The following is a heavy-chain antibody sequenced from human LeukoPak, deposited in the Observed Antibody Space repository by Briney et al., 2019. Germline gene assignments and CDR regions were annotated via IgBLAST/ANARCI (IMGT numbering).Heavy chain of an antibody. V-gene: IGHV3-48*01. D-gene: IGHD1-26*01. CDR1: GFTFSSYS. CDR2: ISSSSSTI. J-gene: IGHJ4*02. CDR3: AANYGVGATPIAD. Sequence: GGSLRLSCAASGFTFSSYSMNWVRQAPGKGLEWVSYISSSSSTIYYADSVKGRFTISRDNAKNSLYLQMNSLRAEDTAVYYCAANYGVGATPIADWGQGTLVTVSS.